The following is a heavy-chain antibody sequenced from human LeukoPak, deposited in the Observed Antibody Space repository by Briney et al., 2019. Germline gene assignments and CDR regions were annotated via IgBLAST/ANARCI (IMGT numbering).Heavy chain of an antibody. D-gene: IGHD5-24*01. V-gene: IGHV3-30*02. CDR2: IRYDGNYN. CDR3: AKDRMAVFES. CDR1: GLSLSNYD. Sequence: PGWSLTLSCTASGLSLSNYDIHWVRQAPGKGLEWVAFIRYDGNYNYYADIVKGRFTISRDDSKITMFLHMTNLRPDYTAVYFCAKDRMAVFESWGQGTLATVS. J-gene: IGHJ4*02.